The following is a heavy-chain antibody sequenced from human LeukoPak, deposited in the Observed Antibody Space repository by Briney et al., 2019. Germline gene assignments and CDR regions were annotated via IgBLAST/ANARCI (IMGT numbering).Heavy chain of an antibody. Sequence: GGSLRLSCAASGFTFSSYWMSWVRQAPGKGLEWVANIKQDGSEKYYVDSVKGRFTISRDNAKNSLYLQMDSLSVEDTAIYYCSRMRLGGGWNYFDSWGQGTLVTVSS. V-gene: IGHV3-7*01. CDR2: IKQDGSEK. CDR3: SRMRLGGGWNYFDS. CDR1: GFTFSSYW. D-gene: IGHD3-16*01. J-gene: IGHJ4*02.